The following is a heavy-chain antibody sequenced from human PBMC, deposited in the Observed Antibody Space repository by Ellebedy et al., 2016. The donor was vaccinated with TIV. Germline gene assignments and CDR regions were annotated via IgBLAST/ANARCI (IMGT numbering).Heavy chain of an antibody. Sequence: GESLKISXVASRFTFSSYAMSWVRQAPGKGLEWVSSIKGGGGDPHYADSVKGRFTISRDNSKNTLYLQMNNLRAEDTAIYYCAKSSESWGNDAFDMWGQGTMATVSS. CDR1: RFTFSSYA. J-gene: IGHJ3*02. D-gene: IGHD3-16*01. CDR3: AKSSESWGNDAFDM. V-gene: IGHV3-23*01. CDR2: IKGGGGDP.